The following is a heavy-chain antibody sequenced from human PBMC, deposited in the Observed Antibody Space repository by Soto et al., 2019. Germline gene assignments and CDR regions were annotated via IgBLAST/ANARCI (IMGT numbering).Heavy chain of an antibody. CDR2: MNPNSGNT. Sequence: QVQLVQSGAEVKKPGASVKVSCKASGYTFTSYAINLVRQSTGQGLEWMGWMNPNSGNTGYAQKFKGRVTMTRNTSISTAHMELSSLRSEDTAVYYCARTLYGDNVDYWGKGTLVTVSS. V-gene: IGHV1-8*01. CDR1: GYTFTSYA. J-gene: IGHJ4*02. CDR3: ARTLYGDNVDY. D-gene: IGHD4-17*01.